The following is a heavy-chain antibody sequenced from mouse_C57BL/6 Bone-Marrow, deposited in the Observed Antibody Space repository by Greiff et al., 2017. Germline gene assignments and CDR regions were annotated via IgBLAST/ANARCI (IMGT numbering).Heavy chain of an antibody. V-gene: IGHV5-17*01. D-gene: IGHD1-1*01. CDR3: ARECYGSSPPFAY. J-gene: IGHJ3*01. CDR1: GFTFSDYG. Sequence: EVQLVESGGGLVKPGGSLKLSCAASGFTFSDYGMHWVRQAPEKGLEWVAYISSGSSTIYYADTVKGRVTSSRDNAKNTLFLQMTSLRVEDTAMYYCARECYGSSPPFAYWGQGTLVIVSA. CDR2: ISSGSSTI.